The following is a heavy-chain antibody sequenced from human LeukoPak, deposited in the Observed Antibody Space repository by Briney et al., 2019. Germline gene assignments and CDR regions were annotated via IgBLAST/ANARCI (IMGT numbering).Heavy chain of an antibody. V-gene: IGHV4-59*01. J-gene: IGHJ4*02. Sequence: SETLSLTCTVSGGSINNYYWSCIRQPPGKGLEWIGYIYYRGSTNYNPSPKSRVTFSVDTSKNQFSLKLNSVTAADTAVYYCARGGDYGDLRYFDYWGQGTLVTVSS. CDR1: GGSINNYY. CDR2: IYYRGST. D-gene: IGHD4-17*01. CDR3: ARGGDYGDLRYFDY.